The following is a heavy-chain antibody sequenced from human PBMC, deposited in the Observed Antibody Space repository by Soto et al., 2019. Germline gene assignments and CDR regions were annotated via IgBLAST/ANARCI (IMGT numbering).Heavy chain of an antibody. D-gene: IGHD3-3*01. V-gene: IGHV3-30-3*01. CDR2: ISYDGSNK. J-gene: IGHJ4*02. CDR1: GFTFSSYA. CDR3: ARDPSDGYDFPFDY. Sequence: VQLVESGGGVVQPGRSLRLSCAASGFTFSSYAMHWVRQAPGKGLEWVAVISYDGSNKYYADSVKGRFTISRDNSKNTLYLQMNSLRAEDTAVYYCARDPSDGYDFPFDYWGQGTLVTVSS.